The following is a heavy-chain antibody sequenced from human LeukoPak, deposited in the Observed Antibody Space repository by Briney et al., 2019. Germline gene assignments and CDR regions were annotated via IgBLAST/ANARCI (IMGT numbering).Heavy chain of an antibody. V-gene: IGHV2-5*02. J-gene: IGHJ4*02. CDR2: IYWDDDE. D-gene: IGHD4-17*01. CDR1: GFSLSTSGVG. CDR3: AHRPAMVTTKEFYYFDY. Sequence: SGPTLVNPTQTLTLICSFSGFSLSTSGVGVGWIRQPPGKALEWLALIYWDDDERYRPSLRSRLTITKDTSRNQVVLTMTNMDPVDTATYYCAHRPAMVTTKEFYYFDYWGQGTLVTVSS.